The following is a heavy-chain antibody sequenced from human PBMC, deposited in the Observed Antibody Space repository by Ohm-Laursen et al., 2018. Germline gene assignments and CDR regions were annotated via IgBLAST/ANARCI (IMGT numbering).Heavy chain of an antibody. CDR2: NNPNSGGA. J-gene: IGHJ2*01. V-gene: IGHV1-2*05. CDR1: GGTFRRYA. Sequence: ASVKVSCKASGGTFRRYAISWVRQAPGQGLGWMGRNNPNSGGANYAQKFQGRVTMTRDTSISTAYMELSSLRSDDTVVYYCARIVGNYCYFDLWGRGTLVSVSS. CDR3: ARIVGNYCYFDL. D-gene: IGHD2-21*01.